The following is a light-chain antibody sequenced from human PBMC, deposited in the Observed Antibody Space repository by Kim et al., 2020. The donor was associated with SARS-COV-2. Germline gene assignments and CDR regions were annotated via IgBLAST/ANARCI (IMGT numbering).Light chain of an antibody. CDR1: KSVSSN. CDR2: GAS. CDR3: HQYNDWPPLT. V-gene: IGKV3-15*01. Sequence: EIVMTQSPATLSVSPGERATLSCRASKSVSSNLAWYQQKPGQAPRLLIYGASTRAPGIPARFSGSGSGTDFTLTIYSLQSEDFAVYYCHQYNDWPPLTFGGGTKVDIK. J-gene: IGKJ4*01.